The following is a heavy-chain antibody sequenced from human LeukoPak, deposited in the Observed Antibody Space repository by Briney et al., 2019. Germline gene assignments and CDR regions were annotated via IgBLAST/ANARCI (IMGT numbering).Heavy chain of an antibody. D-gene: IGHD6-6*01. CDR1: GGPISSYY. CDR3: ARVFRVIEYSSSPVHYGMDV. V-gene: IGHV4-59*12. CDR2: IYYSGST. Sequence: PSETLSLTCTVSGGPISSYYWSWIRQPPGKGLEWIGYIYYSGSTYYNPSLKSRVTISVDTSKNQFSLKLSSVTAADTAVYYCARVFRVIEYSSSPVHYGMDVWGQGTTVTVSS. J-gene: IGHJ6*02.